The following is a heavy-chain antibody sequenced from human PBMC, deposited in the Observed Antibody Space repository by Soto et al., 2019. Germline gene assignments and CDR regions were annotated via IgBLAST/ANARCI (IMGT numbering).Heavy chain of an antibody. Sequence: PGGSLRLSCAASGFTFKNYWMDWVRQAPGKGLEWVANIKQDGSEKNYVGSVKGRFTISRDNAENSLYLQMNSLRAEDTAVYYCAKDKGYCSSTSCYVHGFWRSIDYWGQGTLVTVSS. V-gene: IGHV3-7*05. J-gene: IGHJ4*02. CDR3: AKDKGYCSSTSCYVHGFWRSIDY. CDR1: GFTFKNYW. CDR2: IKQDGSEK. D-gene: IGHD2-2*01.